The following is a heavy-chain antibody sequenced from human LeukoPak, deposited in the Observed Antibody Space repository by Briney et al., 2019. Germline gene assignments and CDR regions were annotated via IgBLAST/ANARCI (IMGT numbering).Heavy chain of an antibody. CDR3: AREFYGSGTFRVEKTRLWFDP. Sequence: SETLSLTCTVSGGSISSSSYYWGWIRQPPGKGLEWIGSIYYSGSTYFNPSLKSRVTISVDTSKNQFSLKLSSVTAADTAVYYCAREFYGSGTFRVEKTRLWFDPWGQGTLVTVSS. CDR1: GGSISSSSYY. J-gene: IGHJ5*02. CDR2: IYYSGST. D-gene: IGHD3-10*01. V-gene: IGHV4-39*07.